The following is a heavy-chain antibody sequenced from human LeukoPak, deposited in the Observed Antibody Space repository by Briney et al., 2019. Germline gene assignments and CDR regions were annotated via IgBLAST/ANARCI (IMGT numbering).Heavy chain of an antibody. CDR3: ARVSSTSRQWFDP. Sequence: PSQTLSLTCTVSGGSISSGSYYWSWIRQPAGKGLEWIGRIYTSGSTNYNPSLKSRVTISVDTSKNQFSLKLSSVTAADTAVYYCARVSSTSRQWFDPWGQGTLVTVSS. J-gene: IGHJ5*02. V-gene: IGHV4-61*02. CDR2: IYTSGST. CDR1: GGSISSGSYY. D-gene: IGHD2-2*01.